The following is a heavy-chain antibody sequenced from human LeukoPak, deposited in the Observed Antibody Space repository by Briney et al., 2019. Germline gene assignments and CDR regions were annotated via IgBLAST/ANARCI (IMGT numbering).Heavy chain of an antibody. CDR3: AKDPAMIVVVQ. CDR1: GFTFSSYA. V-gene: IGHV3-23*01. J-gene: IGHJ4*02. D-gene: IGHD3-22*01. Sequence: GSLRLSCAASGFTFSSYAMSWVRQAPGKGLEWVSVISGSGGSTYYADSVKGRFTISRDNSKNTLYLQMNSLRAEDTAVYYCAKDPAMIVVVQWGQGTLVTVSS. CDR2: ISGSGGST.